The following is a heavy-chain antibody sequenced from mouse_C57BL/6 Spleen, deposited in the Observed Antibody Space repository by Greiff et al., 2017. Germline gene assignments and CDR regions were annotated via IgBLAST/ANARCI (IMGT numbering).Heavy chain of an antibody. CDR2: IDPSDSYT. V-gene: IGHV1-69*01. J-gene: IGHJ4*01. Sequence: VQLQQPGAELVMPGASVKLSCKASGYTFTSYWMHWVKQRTGQGLEWIGEIDPSDSYTNYNQKFKGKSTLTVDKSSSTAYMQLSSLTSEDSAVFYCARSGYDYDMDYWGQGTSVTVSS. CDR1: GYTFTSYW. D-gene: IGHD2-4*01. CDR3: ARSGYDYDMDY.